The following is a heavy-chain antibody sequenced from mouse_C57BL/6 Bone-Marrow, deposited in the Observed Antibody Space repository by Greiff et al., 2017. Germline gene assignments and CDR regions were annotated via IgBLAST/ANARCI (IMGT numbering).Heavy chain of an antibody. D-gene: IGHD1-1*01. Sequence: QVQLQQPGAELVKPGASVKMSCKASGYTFTSYWITWVKQRPGQGLEWLGDLYPGSGSTNYNEKFKSKATLTVDTSSSTDYMQLSSLTSEDSAVYYCARGGDYYGKTYWGQGTTLTVSS. CDR3: ARGGDYYGKTY. V-gene: IGHV1-55*01. CDR2: LYPGSGST. J-gene: IGHJ2*01. CDR1: GYTFTSYW.